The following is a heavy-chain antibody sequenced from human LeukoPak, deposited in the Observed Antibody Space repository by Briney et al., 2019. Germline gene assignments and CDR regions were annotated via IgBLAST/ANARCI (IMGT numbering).Heavy chain of an antibody. CDR2: INPNSGGT. Sequence: ASVKVSCKASGYTFTGYYMHWVRQAPGQGLEWMGWINPNSGGTNYAQKFQGWVTMTRDTSISTAYMERSRLRSDDTAVYYCARGPAAMPYHYYAMDVWGQGTTVTVSS. D-gene: IGHD2-2*01. J-gene: IGHJ6*02. CDR1: GYTFTGYY. CDR3: ARGPAAMPYHYYAMDV. V-gene: IGHV1-2*04.